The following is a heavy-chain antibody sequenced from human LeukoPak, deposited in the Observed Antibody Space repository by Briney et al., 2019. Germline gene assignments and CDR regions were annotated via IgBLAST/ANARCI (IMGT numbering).Heavy chain of an antibody. Sequence: PSETLSLTCTVSGGSISSYYWSWIRQPPGKGLEWIGYIYHSGSTYYNPSLKSRVTISVDRSKNQFSLKLSSVTAADTAVYYCARGAMATVSVDYWGQGTLVTVSS. D-gene: IGHD4-4*01. CDR1: GGSISSYY. CDR3: ARGAMATVSVDY. V-gene: IGHV4-59*12. CDR2: IYHSGST. J-gene: IGHJ4*02.